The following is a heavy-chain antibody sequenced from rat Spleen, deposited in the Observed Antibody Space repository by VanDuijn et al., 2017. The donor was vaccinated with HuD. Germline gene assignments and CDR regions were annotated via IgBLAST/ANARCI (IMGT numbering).Heavy chain of an antibody. CDR3: ASLYSSYSLYYFDY. D-gene: IGHD1-2*01. CDR2: INSAGTT. V-gene: IGHV3-3*01. J-gene: IGHJ2*01. CDR1: GYSITSSYR. Sequence: EVQLQESGPGLVKPSQSLSLTCSVTGYSITSSYRWNWIRKFPGNKLEWMGYINSAGTTKYNPSLKSRISITRNTSKNQFFLQVNSVITEDTATYYCASLYSSYSLYYFDYWGQGVMVTVSS.